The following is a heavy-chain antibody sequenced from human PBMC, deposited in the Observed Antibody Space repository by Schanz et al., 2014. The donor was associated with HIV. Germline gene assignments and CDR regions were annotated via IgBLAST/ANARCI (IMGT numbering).Heavy chain of an antibody. CDR1: GFTFSSYA. V-gene: IGHV3-23*01. D-gene: IGHD4-17*01. CDR3: ARAPMTTVTTGLGY. Sequence: EAQLLESGGGLVQPGGSLRLSCAASGFTFSSYAMSWVRQAPGKGLEWVSVISGSGGSTYYADSVKGRFTISRDNSKNTLYLQMNSLRAEDTDVYYCARAPMTTVTTGLGYWGQGTLVTVSS. J-gene: IGHJ4*02. CDR2: ISGSGGST.